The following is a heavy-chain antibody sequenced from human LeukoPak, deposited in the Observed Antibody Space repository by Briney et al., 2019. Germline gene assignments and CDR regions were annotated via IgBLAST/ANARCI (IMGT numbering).Heavy chain of an antibody. CDR1: GFTFSSYD. V-gene: IGHV3-23*01. Sequence: GGSLRLSCAASGFTFSSYDMSWVRQAPGKGLEWVSAISGSGGSTYYADSVKGRFTISRDNSKNTLYLQMNSLRAEDTAGYYCAKEVGAIREGSIFDYWGQGTLGTVSS. D-gene: IGHD1-26*01. CDR2: ISGSGGST. CDR3: AKEVGAIREGSIFDY. J-gene: IGHJ4*02.